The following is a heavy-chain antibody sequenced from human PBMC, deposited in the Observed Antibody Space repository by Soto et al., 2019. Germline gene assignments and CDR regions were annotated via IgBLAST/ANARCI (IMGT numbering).Heavy chain of an antibody. CDR1: GFTFSSYA. CDR3: ANRGTYCSSTSCYVGDY. CDR2: ISGSGGST. J-gene: IGHJ4*02. Sequence: VQLLESGGGLVQPGGSLRLSCAASGFTFSSYAMSWVRQAPGKGLEWVSAISGSGGSTYYADSVKGRFTISRDNSKNTLYLQMNSLRAEDTAVYYCANRGTYCSSTSCYVGDYWGQGTLVTVSS. D-gene: IGHD2-2*01. V-gene: IGHV3-23*01.